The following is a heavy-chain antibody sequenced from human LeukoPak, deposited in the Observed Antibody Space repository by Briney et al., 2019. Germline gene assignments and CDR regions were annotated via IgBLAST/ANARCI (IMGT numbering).Heavy chain of an antibody. CDR3: AREAPYDSSGYYFDY. Sequence: GGSLRLSCAASGLTFKNFAMSWVRQAPGKGLEWVAGIWYDGSNKYYADSVKGRFTISRDNSKNTLYLQMNSLRAEDTAVYYCAREAPYDSSGYYFDYWGQGTLVTVSS. CDR2: IWYDGSNK. D-gene: IGHD3-22*01. V-gene: IGHV3-33*08. J-gene: IGHJ4*02. CDR1: GLTFKNFA.